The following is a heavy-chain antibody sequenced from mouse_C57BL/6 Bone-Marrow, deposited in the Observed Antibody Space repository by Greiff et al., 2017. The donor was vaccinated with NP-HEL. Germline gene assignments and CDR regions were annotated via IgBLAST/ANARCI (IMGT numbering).Heavy chain of an antibody. D-gene: IGHD2-5*01. V-gene: IGHV1-64*01. Sequence: QVQLQQSGAELVKPGASVKLSCKASGYTFTSYWMHWVKQRPGQGLEWIGMIHPNSGSTNYNEKFKSKATLTVDKSSSTAYMQLSSLTSEDSAVYYCARGGYYSIYFDYWGQGTTLTVSS. CDR2: IHPNSGST. J-gene: IGHJ2*01. CDR3: ARGGYYSIYFDY. CDR1: GYTFTSYW.